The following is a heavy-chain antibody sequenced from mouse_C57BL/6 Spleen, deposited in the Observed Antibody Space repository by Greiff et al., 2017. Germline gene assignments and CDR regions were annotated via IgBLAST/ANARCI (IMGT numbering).Heavy chain of an antibody. CDR1: GYTFTSYW. CDR2: INPSNGGT. J-gene: IGHJ2*01. Sequence: QVQLQQPGTELVKPGASVKLSCTASGYTFTSYWMHWVKQRPGPGLEWIGNINPSNGGTNYNEKFKSKATLTVDNSSSTAYMQLSSLTSEESAVYYCARNGNYYFDYWGQGTTLTVSS. CDR3: ARNGNYYFDY. D-gene: IGHD2-1*01. V-gene: IGHV1-53*01.